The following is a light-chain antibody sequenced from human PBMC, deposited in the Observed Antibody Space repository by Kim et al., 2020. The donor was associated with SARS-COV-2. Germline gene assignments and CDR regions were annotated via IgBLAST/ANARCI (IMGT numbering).Light chain of an antibody. CDR2: GSD. Sequence: GQRVTVSFSGSSSNIGTNPVFWYQQPPGTGPKRFIFGSDQRPSGVPDRFSGSKSGTSATLAISGLRSEDEADFYCATWDDSLSGYVFGTGTKVTVL. CDR3: ATWDDSLSGYV. CDR1: SSNIGTNP. J-gene: IGLJ1*01. V-gene: IGLV1-47*01.